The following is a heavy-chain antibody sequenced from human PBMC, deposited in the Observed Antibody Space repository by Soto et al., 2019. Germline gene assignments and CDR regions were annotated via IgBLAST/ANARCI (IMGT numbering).Heavy chain of an antibody. CDR2: IWFDGSDK. CDR1: GFTFSSYG. V-gene: IGHV3-33*01. Sequence: GSLRLSCAASGFTFSSYGMHWVRQAPGKGLEWAALIWFDGSDKYYTESVKGRFTISRDNSKSTLYLQMNSLRAEDTAVYYCARLYCSASSCYSVGAFDIRGQGXMVTV. D-gene: IGHD2-15*01. CDR3: ARLYCSASSCYSVGAFDI. J-gene: IGHJ3*02.